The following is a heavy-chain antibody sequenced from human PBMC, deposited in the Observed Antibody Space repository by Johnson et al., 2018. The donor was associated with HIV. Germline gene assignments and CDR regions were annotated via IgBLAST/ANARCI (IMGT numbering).Heavy chain of an antibody. CDR1: GFTFSSYW. V-gene: IGHV3-7*01. D-gene: IGHD2-15*01. J-gene: IGHJ3*02. CDR2: VKQDGSEK. Sequence: VQLVESGGGLAQPGGSLRLSCAASGFTFSSYWMAWVRQAPGKGLEWVANVKQDGSEKNYVDSVKGRFTISRDNAKNSMYLQMNSLRGEDTAVYYCARVWVVEVARGAFDIWGQGTMVTVYS. CDR3: ARVWVVEVARGAFDI.